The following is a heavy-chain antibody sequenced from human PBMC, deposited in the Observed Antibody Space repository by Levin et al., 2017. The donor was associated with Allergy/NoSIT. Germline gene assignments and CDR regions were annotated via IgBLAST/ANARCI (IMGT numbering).Heavy chain of an antibody. CDR2: IKQDGSEK. CDR1: GFTFSSYW. D-gene: IGHD3-9*01. J-gene: IGHJ4*02. V-gene: IGHV3-7*01. CDR3: ASGGAFDWLLTYFDY. Sequence: GGSLRLSCAASGFTFSSYWMSWVRQAPGKGLEWVANIKQDGSEKYYVDSVKGRFTISRDNAKNSLYLQMNSLRAEDTAVYYCASGGAFDWLLTYFDYWGQGTLVTVSS.